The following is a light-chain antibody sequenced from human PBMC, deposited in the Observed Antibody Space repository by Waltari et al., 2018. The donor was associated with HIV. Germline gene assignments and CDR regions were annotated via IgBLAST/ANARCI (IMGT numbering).Light chain of an antibody. CDR3: SSYAPTNNFYVL. V-gene: IGLV2-8*01. Sequence: QSALTQPPSASGSPGQSVTISCTGTSSDIGGYNYFSWYQQHPGKAPKLIMTEVTKRPSCVPDRSSGSKSGNAASLTVSGLQAEDEAHYYCSSYAPTNNFYVLFGGGTALTVL. J-gene: IGLJ2*01. CDR1: SSDIGGYNY. CDR2: EVT.